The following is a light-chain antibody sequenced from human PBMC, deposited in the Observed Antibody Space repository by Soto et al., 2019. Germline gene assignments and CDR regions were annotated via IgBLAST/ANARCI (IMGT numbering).Light chain of an antibody. J-gene: IGKJ1*01. Sequence: ENELTQSPGTLSPSPGERATLSCRASQTITSGSLGWYQQKPGQAPRLLIYGASSRATGIPDRFSGSGSGTEFSLIITRLEPEDFAVYYCQQYETSPLTFGQGTKVEIK. CDR1: QTITSGS. V-gene: IGKV3-20*01. CDR2: GAS. CDR3: QQYETSPLT.